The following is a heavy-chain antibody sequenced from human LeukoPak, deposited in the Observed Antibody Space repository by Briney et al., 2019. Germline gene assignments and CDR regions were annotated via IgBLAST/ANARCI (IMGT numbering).Heavy chain of an antibody. D-gene: IGHD1-1*01. CDR3: ARALTTLTYEGY. J-gene: IGHJ4*02. CDR1: GFTFSSYT. CDR2: ISGSNSYI. V-gene: IGHV3-21*01. Sequence: PGGSLRLSCAASGFTFSSYTMHWIRQAPGKGLEWVSSISGSNSYIFYADSVKGRFTVSRDNAKDSLYLQMNSLRAEDTAVYYCARALTTLTYEGYWGQGTLVTVSS.